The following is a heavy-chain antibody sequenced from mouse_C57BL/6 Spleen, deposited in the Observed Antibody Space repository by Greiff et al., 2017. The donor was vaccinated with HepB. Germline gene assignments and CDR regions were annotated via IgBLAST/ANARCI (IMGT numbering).Heavy chain of an antibody. J-gene: IGHJ2*01. CDR2: IDPEDGET. CDR1: GFNIKDYY. CDR3: ASLDDGSYGAGY. V-gene: IGHV14-2*01. Sequence: EVQLQQSGAELVKPGASVKLSCTASGFNIKDYYMHWVKQRTEQGLEWIGRIDPEDGETKYAPKFQGKATITADTSSNTAYPQLSSLTSEDTAVYYGASLDDGSYGAGYWGQGTTLTVSS. D-gene: IGHD2-3*01.